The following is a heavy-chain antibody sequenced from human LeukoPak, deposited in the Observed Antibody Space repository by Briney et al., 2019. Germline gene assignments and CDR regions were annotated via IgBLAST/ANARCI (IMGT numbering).Heavy chain of an antibody. CDR3: ARDDSSGPYSWIGY. Sequence: PSETLSLTCTVSGGSISSYYWSRIRQPPGKGLEWIGYIYYSGSTNYNPSLKSRVTISVDTSKNQFSLKLSSVTAADTAVYYCARDDSSGPYSWIGYWGQGTLVTVSS. D-gene: IGHD3-22*01. V-gene: IGHV4-59*01. CDR1: GGSISSYY. CDR2: IYYSGST. J-gene: IGHJ4*02.